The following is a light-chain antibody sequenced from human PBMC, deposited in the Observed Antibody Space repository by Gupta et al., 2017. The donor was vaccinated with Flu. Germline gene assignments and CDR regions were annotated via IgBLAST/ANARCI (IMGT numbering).Light chain of an antibody. CDR1: QSVLYTSNNKDY. CDR3: QQYHSTPWT. CDR2: WAS. J-gene: IGKJ1*01. V-gene: IGKV4-1*01. Sequence: SLGERATISCKSSQSVLYTSNNKDYLAWYQQKPGQPPKLLLYWASTRESGVPARFSGSGSGTDFTLTISSLQAEDVAVYYCQQYHSTPWTFGQGTKVEIK.